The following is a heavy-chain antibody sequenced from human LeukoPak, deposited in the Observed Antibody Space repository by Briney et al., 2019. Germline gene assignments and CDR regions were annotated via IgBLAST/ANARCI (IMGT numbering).Heavy chain of an antibody. V-gene: IGHV3-33*01. CDR3: AREGNSGYDWNY. CDR2: IWYDGSNK. Sequence: PGRSLRLSCAASGFTFSSYGMHCVRQCPGKGLEWVAVIWYDGSNKHYADSVKGRFTIPRDNSKNTLYLQMNSLRAEDTAVYYCAREGNSGYDWNYWGQGTLVTVSS. J-gene: IGHJ4*02. D-gene: IGHD5-12*01. CDR1: GFTFSSYG.